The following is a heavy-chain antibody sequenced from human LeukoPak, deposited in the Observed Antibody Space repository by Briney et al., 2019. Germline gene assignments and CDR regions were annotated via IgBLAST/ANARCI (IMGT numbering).Heavy chain of an antibody. CDR2: ISGSGGST. V-gene: IGHV3-23*01. Sequence: PGGSLRLSCAASGFTFSSYAMSWVRQAPGKGLEWVSAISGSGGSTYYADSVKGRFTISRDNPKNTLYLQMNSLRAEDTAVYYCAKGRSGRSRSWYFDLWGRGTLVTVSS. D-gene: IGHD6-19*01. J-gene: IGHJ2*01. CDR3: AKGRSGRSRSWYFDL. CDR1: GFTFSSYA.